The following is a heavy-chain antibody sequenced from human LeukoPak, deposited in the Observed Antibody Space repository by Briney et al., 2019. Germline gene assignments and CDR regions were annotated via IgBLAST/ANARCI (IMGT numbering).Heavy chain of an antibody. CDR2: ITSDGSST. CDR1: GFIFSNYW. J-gene: IGHJ4*02. Sequence: GGSLRLSCAASGFIFSNYWMHWVRQAPGEGLVGFSRITSDGSSTSHADSVKGRFTISRDNSKNTLYLQMKSLRAEDTAVYYCAREHYYDSSGLFDYWGQGTLVTVSS. CDR3: AREHYYDSSGLFDY. D-gene: IGHD3-22*01. V-gene: IGHV3-74*01.